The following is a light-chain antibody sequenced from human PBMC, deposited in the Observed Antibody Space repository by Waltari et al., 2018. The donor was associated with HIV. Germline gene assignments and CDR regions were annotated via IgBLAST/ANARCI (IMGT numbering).Light chain of an antibody. CDR2: DDT. V-gene: IGLV3-21*02. Sequence: SSVLTQPASVSVAPGQTAKIPCGGHNIETKSAHSYQQKPGQAPVLVIYDDTDRPSGIPVRFSGSNSGNTATLTISRVEAGDEADYYCQLWDSSSDHYVFGQGTQVTVL. J-gene: IGLJ1*01. CDR1: NIETKS. CDR3: QLWDSSSDHYV.